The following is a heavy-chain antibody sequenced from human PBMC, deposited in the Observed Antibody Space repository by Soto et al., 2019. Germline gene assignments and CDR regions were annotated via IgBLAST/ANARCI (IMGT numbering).Heavy chain of an antibody. D-gene: IGHD6-13*01. V-gene: IGHV4-34*01. J-gene: IGHJ6*02. CDR1: GGSFSGYY. CDR2: INHSGST. CDR3: ARGHSSSPKYYYYGMDV. Sequence: PSETLSLTCAVYGGSFSGYYWSWIRQPPGKGLEWIGEINHSGSTNYNPSLKSRVTISVDTSKNQFSLKLSSVTAADTAVYYCARGHSSSPKYYYYGMDVWGQGTTVTVSS.